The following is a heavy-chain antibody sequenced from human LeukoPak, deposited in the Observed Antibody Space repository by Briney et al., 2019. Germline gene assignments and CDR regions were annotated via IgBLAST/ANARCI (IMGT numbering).Heavy chain of an antibody. Sequence: SQALSLTCAVSGGSISSGGYSWSWIRQPPGKGLEWIGYIYHSGSTYYNPSLKSRVTISVDTSKNQFSLKLSSVTAADTAVHYCARGVTKTEFDYWGQGTLVTVSS. V-gene: IGHV4-30-2*01. D-gene: IGHD3-10*01. J-gene: IGHJ4*02. CDR3: ARGVTKTEFDY. CDR2: IYHSGST. CDR1: GGSISSGGYS.